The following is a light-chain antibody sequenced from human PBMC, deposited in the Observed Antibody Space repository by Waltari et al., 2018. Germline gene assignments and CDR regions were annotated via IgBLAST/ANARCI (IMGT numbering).Light chain of an antibody. Sequence: SALTQPASLSGSPGQSITISCTGTSGDVGFYNYVSWYQQHPGKAPRLIIYDVSERPSGVSKRFSGSKSGNTASLTISGLQAEDEADYYCNSYTGSSSWVFGGGTKLTVL. CDR1: SGDVGFYNY. CDR3: NSYTGSSSWV. J-gene: IGLJ3*02. V-gene: IGLV2-14*03. CDR2: DVS.